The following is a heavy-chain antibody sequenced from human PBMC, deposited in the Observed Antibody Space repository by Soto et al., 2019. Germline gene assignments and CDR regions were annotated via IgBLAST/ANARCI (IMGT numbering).Heavy chain of an antibody. J-gene: IGHJ6*02. Sequence: SVKVSCKASGGTFSSYSISWVRQAPGQGLEWMGGIIPIFGTANYAQKFQGRVTITADESTSTAYMELSSLRSEDTAVYYCARDHGYCSSTSCYMDYYYGMDVWGQGTTVTVSS. D-gene: IGHD2-2*02. CDR1: GGTFSSYS. CDR3: ARDHGYCSSTSCYMDYYYGMDV. CDR2: IIPIFGTA. V-gene: IGHV1-69*13.